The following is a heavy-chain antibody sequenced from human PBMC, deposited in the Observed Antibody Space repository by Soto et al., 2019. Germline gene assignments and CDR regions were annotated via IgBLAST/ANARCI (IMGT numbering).Heavy chain of an antibody. V-gene: IGHV2-5*01. Sequence: SGPTLVNPTQTLTLTCTFSGFSLSSTTVGVGWIRQPPGKALEWLALIYGNDDARFSPSLKSRLSITKDTSENQVVLTMTAMDPVDTATYYCAXRDKVGYNILSGYYFDYWGQGALVTVSS. CDR1: GFSLSSTTVG. J-gene: IGHJ4*02. CDR2: IYGNDDA. D-gene: IGHD3-9*01. CDR3: AXRDKVGYNILSGYYFDY.